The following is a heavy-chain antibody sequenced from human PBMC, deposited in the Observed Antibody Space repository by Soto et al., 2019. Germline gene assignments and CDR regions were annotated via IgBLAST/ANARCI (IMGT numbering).Heavy chain of an antibody. D-gene: IGHD6-25*01. CDR1: GFTFSSYA. CDR2: ISGSGGST. V-gene: IGHV3-23*01. Sequence: GGSLRLSCAASGFTFSSYAMSWVRQAPGKGLEWVSAISGSGGSTYYADSVKGRFTISRDNSKNTLYLQMNSLRAEDTAVYYCAKAGYPARYYGMDVWGQGTTVTVSS. J-gene: IGHJ6*02. CDR3: AKAGYPARYYGMDV.